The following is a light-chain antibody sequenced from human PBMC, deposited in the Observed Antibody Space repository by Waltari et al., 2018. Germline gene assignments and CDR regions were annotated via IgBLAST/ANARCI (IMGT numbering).Light chain of an antibody. CDR2: EAN. CDR1: SSDIASYNL. CDR3: YAYAGTRGV. V-gene: IGLV2-23*01. J-gene: IGLJ1*01. Sequence: QSALTQPASVSGSPGQSITISCTGTSSDIASYNLVSWYQQHPGKAPKLIIYEANKRPSGVSSRFAGSKSGNTASLTISVPQAEDEANYYCYAYAGTRGVFGTGTKVTVL.